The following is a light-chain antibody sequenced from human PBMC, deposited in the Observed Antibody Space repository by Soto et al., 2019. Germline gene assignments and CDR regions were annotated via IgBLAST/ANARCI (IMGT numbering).Light chain of an antibody. CDR2: STN. J-gene: IGLJ3*02. Sequence: QAVVTQEPPFSVSPGGTVTLTCGLSSGSVSTSNYPSWYQQTPGQAPRTLIYSTNTRSSGVPDRFSGSILGNKAALTITGAQADDDGDYYCVLYLSSVIGVFGGGTQLNVL. CDR1: SGSVSTSNY. CDR3: VLYLSSVIGV. V-gene: IGLV8-61*01.